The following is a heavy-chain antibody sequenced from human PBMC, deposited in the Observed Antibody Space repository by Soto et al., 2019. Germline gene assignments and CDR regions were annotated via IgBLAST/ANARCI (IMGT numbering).Heavy chain of an antibody. CDR1: GGTFSNNV. J-gene: IGHJ6*02. CDR2: IIVIFGTA. CDR3: ASNTWGDHGMGV. Sequence: QVQLVQSGAEVKKPGSSVKVSCKASGGTFSNNVFSWVRQAPGQGLEWMGGIIVIFGTANYAQKVRGRVTINADGFTGTGYMGVSRLRSAGPAVFYCASNTWGDHGMGVWGQGTKVHVSS. V-gene: IGHV1-69*01. D-gene: IGHD3-16*01.